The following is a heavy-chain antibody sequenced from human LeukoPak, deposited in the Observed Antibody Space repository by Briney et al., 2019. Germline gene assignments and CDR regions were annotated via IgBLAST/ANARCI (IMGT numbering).Heavy chain of an antibody. V-gene: IGHV3-21*01. J-gene: IGHJ4*02. CDR3: ARDLRYCSGGSCSTALDY. CDR1: GFTFSSYS. Sequence: GGSLRLSCAASGFTFSSYSMNWVRQAPGKGLESVSSISSSSSYIYYADSVKGRFPISKDNAKNSLYLQIKSLRAEDTAVYYCARDLRYCSGGSCSTALDYWGQGTLVTVSS. D-gene: IGHD2-15*01. CDR2: ISSSSSYI.